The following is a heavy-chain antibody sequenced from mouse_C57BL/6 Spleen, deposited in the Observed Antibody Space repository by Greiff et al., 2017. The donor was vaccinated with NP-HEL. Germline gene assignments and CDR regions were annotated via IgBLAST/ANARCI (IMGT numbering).Heavy chain of an antibody. Sequence: VQLQQSGAELVKPGASVKLSCKASGYTFTSYWMHWVKQRPGQGLEWIGMIHPNSGSTNYNEKFKSKATLTVDKSSSTAYMQLSSLTSEDSAVYYCARYDALYYFDYWGHSTTLTVSS. D-gene: IGHD2-3*01. CDR2: IHPNSGST. CDR1: GYTFTSYW. V-gene: IGHV1-64*01. J-gene: IGHJ2*01. CDR3: ARYDALYYFDY.